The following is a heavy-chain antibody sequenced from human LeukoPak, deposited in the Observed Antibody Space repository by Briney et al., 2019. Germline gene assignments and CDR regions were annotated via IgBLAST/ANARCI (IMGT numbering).Heavy chain of an antibody. V-gene: IGHV4-61*01. CDR2: IYYSGST. CDR3: AREGAYSSSWYY. D-gene: IGHD6-13*01. CDR1: GGSVSSGSYY. Sequence: PSETLSLTCTVSGGSVSSGSYYWSWIPHPPGHALVWIGYIYYSGSTNYNPSLKSRVTISVDTSKNQFSLKLSSVTAADTAVYYCAREGAYSSSWYYWGQGTLVTVSS. J-gene: IGHJ4*02.